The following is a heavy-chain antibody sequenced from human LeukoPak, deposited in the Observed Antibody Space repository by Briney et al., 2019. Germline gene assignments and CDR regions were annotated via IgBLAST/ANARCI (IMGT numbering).Heavy chain of an antibody. CDR1: GFIVSRHY. Sequence: PGGSLRLSCAACGFIVSRHYMSWVRQAAGKGLEWVSVIYSGGSTYYADSVKGRFTISRDNSKNTLYLQMNSLRAEDTAVYYCARDDYDSSGYGDYYGMDVWGQGTTVTVSS. J-gene: IGHJ6*02. D-gene: IGHD3-22*01. CDR3: ARDDYDSSGYGDYYGMDV. V-gene: IGHV3-53*01. CDR2: IYSGGST.